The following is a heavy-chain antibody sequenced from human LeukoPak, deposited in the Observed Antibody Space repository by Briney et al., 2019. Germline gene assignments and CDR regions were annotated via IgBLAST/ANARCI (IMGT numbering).Heavy chain of an antibody. J-gene: IGHJ4*02. Sequence: GGSLRLSCAASGFSFSSFGMHWVRQAPGKGLEWVAFIRYDETNKFYADSVKGRFTISRDNSNNTLYLQMNSLRAEDSAVYHCAKFQRGYCSSTSCYGDYWGQGTLVTVSS. V-gene: IGHV3-30*02. CDR2: IRYDETNK. CDR3: AKFQRGYCSSTSCYGDY. D-gene: IGHD2-2*03. CDR1: GFSFSSFG.